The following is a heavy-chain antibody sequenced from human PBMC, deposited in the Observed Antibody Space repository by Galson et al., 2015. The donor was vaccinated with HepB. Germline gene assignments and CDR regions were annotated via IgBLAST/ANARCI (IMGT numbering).Heavy chain of an antibody. CDR1: GFTFSSYA. V-gene: IGHV3-30-3*01. Sequence: SLRLSCAASGFTFSSYAMHWVRQAPAKGLEWVAVISYDGSNKYYADSVKGRFTISRDNSKNTPYLQMNSLRAGDTAVYYCSRDGGVMVKTQLRRGGGYFDLWGRGTLVTVSS. J-gene: IGHJ2*01. CDR3: SRDGGVMVKTQLRRGGGYFDL. D-gene: IGHD3-16*01. CDR2: ISYDGSNK.